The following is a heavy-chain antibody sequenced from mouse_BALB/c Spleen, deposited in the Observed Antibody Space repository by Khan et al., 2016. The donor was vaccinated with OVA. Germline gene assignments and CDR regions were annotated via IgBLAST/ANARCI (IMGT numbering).Heavy chain of an antibody. CDR2: IWAGGST. Sequence: QVQLKESGPGLVAPSQSLSITCTVSGFSLTSHGVHWVRQPPGKGLEWLGVIWAGGSTNYNLALMSRLSIRKDSSKSQVFLKMNSLQTDDTAMYYCARNREPDYFDYWGQGTTLTVSS. V-gene: IGHV2-9*02. CDR1: GFSLTSHG. J-gene: IGHJ2*01. CDR3: ARNREPDYFDY.